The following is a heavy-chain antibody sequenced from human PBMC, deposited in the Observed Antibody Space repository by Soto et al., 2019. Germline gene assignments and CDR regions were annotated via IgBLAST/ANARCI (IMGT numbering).Heavy chain of an antibody. CDR3: ARGRYQLQSRIAAADYYFDY. D-gene: IGHD6-13*01. Sequence: PSETLSLTCAVSGGSISSGGYSWSWIRQPPGKGLEWIGYIYHSWSTYYNPPLKSRVTISVDRSKNQFSLKLSSVTAADTAVYYCARGRYQLQSRIAAADYYFDYWGQGTLVTVSS. CDR2: IYHSWST. V-gene: IGHV4-30-2*01. CDR1: GGSISSGGYS. J-gene: IGHJ4*02.